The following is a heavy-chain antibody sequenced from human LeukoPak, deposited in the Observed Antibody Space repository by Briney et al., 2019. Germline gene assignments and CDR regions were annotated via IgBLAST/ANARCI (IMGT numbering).Heavy chain of an antibody. Sequence: GGSLRLSCAASGFTFSRYWMHWVRHTPGKGLVWVSRISSDGTTTNYADSVKGRFTISRDSARNTLYLQMNSLRAEDTAVYFCARWGVRSGTSDLFDYWGQGTLVIVSS. V-gene: IGHV3-74*01. J-gene: IGHJ4*02. CDR2: ISSDGTTT. D-gene: IGHD3-10*01. CDR3: ARWGVRSGTSDLFDY. CDR1: GFTFSRYW.